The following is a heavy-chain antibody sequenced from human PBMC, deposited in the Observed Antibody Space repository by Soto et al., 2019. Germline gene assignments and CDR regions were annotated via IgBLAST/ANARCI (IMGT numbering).Heavy chain of an antibody. CDR3: ARDSGSSGWFLNYYYYYGMDV. CDR1: GFTVSSNY. Sequence: GGFLRLSCAASGFTVSSNYMSWVRQAPGKGLEWVSVIYSGGSTYYADSVKGRFTISRDNSKNTLYLQMNSLRAEDTAVYYCARDSGSSGWFLNYYYYYGMDVWGQGTTVTVSS. V-gene: IGHV3-53*01. D-gene: IGHD6-19*01. CDR2: IYSGGST. J-gene: IGHJ6*02.